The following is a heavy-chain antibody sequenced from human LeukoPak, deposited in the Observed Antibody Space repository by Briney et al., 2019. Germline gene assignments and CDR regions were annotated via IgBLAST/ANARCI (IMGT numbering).Heavy chain of an antibody. J-gene: IGHJ4*02. V-gene: IGHV1-2*02. D-gene: IGHD3-10*01. Sequence: ASVKVSCKASGYTFTAYFMHWVRQAPGQGLEWMGWINPNSGGTNYAQKFQGRVTVTRDTSLSTAYTELSRLGSDDTAVYYCARNYLSGRNQIDYWGQGTLVTVSS. CDR1: GYTFTAYF. CDR3: ARNYLSGRNQIDY. CDR2: INPNSGGT.